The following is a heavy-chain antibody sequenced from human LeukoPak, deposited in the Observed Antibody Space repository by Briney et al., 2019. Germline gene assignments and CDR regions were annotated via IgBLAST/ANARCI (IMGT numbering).Heavy chain of an antibody. CDR2: INPNSGGT. J-gene: IGHJ4*02. CDR3: ARVMVQRERLNAFDY. CDR1: GYTFTDCY. D-gene: IGHD1-1*01. Sequence: GASVKVSCKASGYTFTDCYMHWVRQAPGQGLEWMGWINPNSGGTNYAQKFQGRVTMTRDTSISTAYMELSSLRSDDTAVYYCARVMVQRERLNAFDYWGQGTLVTVSS. V-gene: IGHV1-2*02.